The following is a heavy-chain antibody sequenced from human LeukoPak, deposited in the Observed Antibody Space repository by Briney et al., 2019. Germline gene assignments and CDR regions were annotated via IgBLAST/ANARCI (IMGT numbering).Heavy chain of an antibody. Sequence: PSETLSLTCAVYGGSFSGYYWSWIRQPPGKGLEWIGEINHSGSTNYNPSLKSRVTMSVDTSKNQFSLKLSSVTAADTAVYYCARVKLGELFFDYWGQGTLVTVSS. CDR3: ARVKLGELFFDY. D-gene: IGHD3-10*01. J-gene: IGHJ4*02. CDR1: GGSFSGYY. V-gene: IGHV4-34*01. CDR2: INHSGST.